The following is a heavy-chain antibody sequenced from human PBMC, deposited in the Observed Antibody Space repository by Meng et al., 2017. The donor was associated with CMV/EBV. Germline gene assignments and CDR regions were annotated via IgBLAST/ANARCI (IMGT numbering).Heavy chain of an antibody. CDR2: ISYDGSNK. CDR1: GCTFSSYA. CDR3: AYTAMVTL. V-gene: IGHV3-30*14. J-gene: IGHJ4*02. Sequence: SGWRVCQLARPLGLSCATSGCTFSSYAMPWVRQAPGQGLQWVAVISYDGSNKYYTDSVKGRFTISRDNSKNTLYLKMNSLRAENTALYYCAYTAMVTLWGQGTLVTVSS. D-gene: IGHD5-18*01.